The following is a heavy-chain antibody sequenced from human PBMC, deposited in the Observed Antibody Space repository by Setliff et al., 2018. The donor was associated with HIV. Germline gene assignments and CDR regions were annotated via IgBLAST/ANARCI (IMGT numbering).Heavy chain of an antibody. D-gene: IGHD2-15*01. V-gene: IGHV1-69*13. Sequence: VKVSCKASGGTFSSYGISWVRQAPGQGLEWMGGIIPIFGTANYAQKFQGRVTMTRITSISTAYMELSSLRSEDTAVYYCVVPAAVGAPDAFDIWGQGTKVTVSS. CDR1: GGTFSSYG. CDR2: IIPIFGTA. J-gene: IGHJ3*02. CDR3: VVPAAVGAPDAFDI.